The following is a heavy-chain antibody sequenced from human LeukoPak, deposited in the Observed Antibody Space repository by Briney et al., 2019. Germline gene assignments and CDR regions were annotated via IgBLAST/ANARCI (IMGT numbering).Heavy chain of an antibody. V-gene: IGHV5-51*01. CDR1: GYIFSNYW. Sequence: GESLKISCKGSGYIFSNYWIGWVRQMPGKGLEWMGIIYPGDSDTRYSPSFQGQVTISADKSISTTYLQWNSLKASDTAMYYCASLRSYSDAFDIWGQGTMVTVSS. CDR2: IYPGDSDT. D-gene: IGHD2-21*01. CDR3: ASLRSYSDAFDI. J-gene: IGHJ3*02.